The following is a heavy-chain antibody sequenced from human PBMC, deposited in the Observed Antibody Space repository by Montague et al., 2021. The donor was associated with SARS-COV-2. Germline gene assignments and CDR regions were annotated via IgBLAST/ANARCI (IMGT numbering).Heavy chain of an antibody. V-gene: IGHV4-34*01. CDR1: GGSFSGYY. D-gene: IGHD3-9*01. Sequence: SETLSLTCAIYGGSFSGYYWSWIRQPPGKGLEWIGEINHSGSTNYNPSLKGRVTISVDTSKNQFSLKLSSVTAADTAVYYCARGHYDILTGYDEYYFDYWGQGTLVTVSS. CDR2: INHSGST. CDR3: ARGHYDILTGYDEYYFDY. J-gene: IGHJ4*02.